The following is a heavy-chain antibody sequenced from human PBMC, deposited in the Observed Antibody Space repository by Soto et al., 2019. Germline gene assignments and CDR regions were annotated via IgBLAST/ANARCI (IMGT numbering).Heavy chain of an antibody. V-gene: IGHV4-34*01. CDR3: ARGNGGGPGYCSGGSCHGGYYYYYGMDV. CDR2: INHSGST. D-gene: IGHD2-15*01. CDR1: GGSFSGYY. Sequence: SETLSLTCAVYGGSFSGYYWSWIRQPPGKGLEWIGEINHSGSTNYNPSLKSRVTISVDTSKNQFSLKLSSVTAADTAVYYCARGNGGGPGYCSGGSCHGGYYYYYGMDVWGQGTTVTVSS. J-gene: IGHJ6*02.